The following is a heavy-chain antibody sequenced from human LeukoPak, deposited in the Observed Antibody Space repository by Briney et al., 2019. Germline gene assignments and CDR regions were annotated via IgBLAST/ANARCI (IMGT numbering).Heavy chain of an antibody. Sequence: GGSLRLSCAASGFTFSSYAMSWVRQAPGKGLEWVSAISGSGGSTYYADSVKGRFTISRDNSKNTLYLQMNSLRAEDTAVYYCAKDPYYYYDSSGYYHQFDYWGQGTLVTVSS. D-gene: IGHD3-22*01. V-gene: IGHV3-23*01. CDR3: AKDPYYYYDSSGYYHQFDY. J-gene: IGHJ4*02. CDR2: ISGSGGST. CDR1: GFTFSSYA.